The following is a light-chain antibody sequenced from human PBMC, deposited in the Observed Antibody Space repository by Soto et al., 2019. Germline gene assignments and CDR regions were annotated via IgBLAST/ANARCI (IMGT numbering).Light chain of an antibody. J-gene: IGKJ1*01. V-gene: IGKV1-17*01. Sequence: DIQTTQSPSSLSASVGARVTITCRASQSISSYLNWYQQKPGKAPKLLIYAASSLQSGVPSRFSGSGSGTEFTLTISSLQPEDFATYYCQQYNSYPWTFGQGTKVDIK. CDR1: QSISSY. CDR3: QQYNSYPWT. CDR2: AAS.